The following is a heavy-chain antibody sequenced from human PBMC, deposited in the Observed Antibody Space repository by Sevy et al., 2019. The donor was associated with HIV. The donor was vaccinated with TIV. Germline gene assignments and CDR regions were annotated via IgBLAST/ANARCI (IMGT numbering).Heavy chain of an antibody. CDR3: ARGPPPHNWNFIYYYYYGMDV. V-gene: IGHV1-69*13. CDR1: GGTFSSYA. Sequence: ASVKVSCKASGGTFSSYAISWVRQAPGQGLEWMGGIIPIFGTANYAQKFQGRVTITADESTSTAYMELSSLRSEDTAVYYCARGPPPHNWNFIYYYYYGMDVWGQGTTVTVSS. CDR2: IIPIFGTA. J-gene: IGHJ6*02. D-gene: IGHD1-7*01.